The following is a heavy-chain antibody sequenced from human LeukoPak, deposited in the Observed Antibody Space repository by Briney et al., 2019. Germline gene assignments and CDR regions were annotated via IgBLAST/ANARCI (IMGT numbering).Heavy chain of an antibody. CDR2: LSGSGSTT. Sequence: GGSLRLSCAASGFTFSSDGMSWVRQAPGKGLEWVSALSGSGSTTYYADSVKGRFTISRDNSKNTLFLEMNSLRVEDTAVYYCARDEDCSGGSCDYGMDVWGQGTTVTVSS. J-gene: IGHJ6*02. CDR1: GFTFSSDG. V-gene: IGHV3-23*01. CDR3: ARDEDCSGGSCDYGMDV. D-gene: IGHD2-15*01.